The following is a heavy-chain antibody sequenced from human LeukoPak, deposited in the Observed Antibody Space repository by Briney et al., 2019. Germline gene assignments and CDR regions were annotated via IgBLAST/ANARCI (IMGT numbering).Heavy chain of an antibody. J-gene: IGHJ6*03. CDR1: GGSISSYY. CDR3: ARGRVSSSTWYSTYYYYFYMDV. CDR2: IYYSGST. D-gene: IGHD6-13*01. Sequence: SETLSLTCTASGGSISSYYWSWIRQPPGKGLEWIGDIYYSGSTNYNPSLKSRVTISVDTSKDQFSLKLNSVTAADTAVYFCARGRVSSSTWYSTYYYYFYMDVCGKGTTVTVSS. V-gene: IGHV4-59*01.